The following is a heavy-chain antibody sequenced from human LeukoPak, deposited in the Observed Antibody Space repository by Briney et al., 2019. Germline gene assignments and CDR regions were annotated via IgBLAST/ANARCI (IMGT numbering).Heavy chain of an antibody. V-gene: IGHV3-23*01. Sequence: GGTLRLSCVASGFTFSSHGMNWVRQAPGKGLEWVSGITSGTRTYYADSVKGRFTISRDNSKNTLYLQMNSLRAEDTAVYYCAKGRGWEASYYYYYMDVWGKGTTVTISS. D-gene: IGHD1-26*01. CDR2: ITSGTRT. J-gene: IGHJ6*03. CDR3: AKGRGWEASYYYYYMDV. CDR1: GFTFSSHG.